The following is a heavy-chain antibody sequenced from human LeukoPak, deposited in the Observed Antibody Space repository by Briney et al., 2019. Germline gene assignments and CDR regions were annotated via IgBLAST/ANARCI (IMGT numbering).Heavy chain of an antibody. CDR1: GGSISSYY. CDR2: IYYSGST. Sequence: PSEPLSLTCTVSGGSISSYYWSWIRQPPGKGLEWIGYIYYSGSTNYNPSLKSRVTISVDTSKNQFSLKLSSVTAADTAVYYCASSPVYGPRYFDYWGQGTLVTVSS. V-gene: IGHV4-59*08. CDR3: ASSPVYGPRYFDY. D-gene: IGHD3-10*01. J-gene: IGHJ4*02.